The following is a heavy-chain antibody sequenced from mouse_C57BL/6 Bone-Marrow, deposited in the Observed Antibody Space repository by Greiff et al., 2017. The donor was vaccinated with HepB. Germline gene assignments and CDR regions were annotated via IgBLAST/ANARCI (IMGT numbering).Heavy chain of an antibody. V-gene: IGHV14-2*01. CDR3: ARAVVEDYWYFDV. D-gene: IGHD1-1*01. CDR1: GFNIKDYY. Sequence: VQLQQSGQLVKPGASVKLSCTASGFNIKDYYMHWVKQRTEQGLEWIGRIDPEDGETKYAPKFQGKATITADTSSNTAYLQLSSLTSEDTAVYYCARAVVEDYWYFDVWGTGTTVTVSS. J-gene: IGHJ1*03. CDR2: IDPEDGET.